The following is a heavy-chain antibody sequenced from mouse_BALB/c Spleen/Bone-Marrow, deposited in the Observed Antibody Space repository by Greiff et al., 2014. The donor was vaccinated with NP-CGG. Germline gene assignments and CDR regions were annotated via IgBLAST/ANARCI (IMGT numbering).Heavy chain of an antibody. V-gene: IGHV14-3*02. Sequence: EVKLQESGAELVKPGASVKLSCTASGFNIKDTYMHWVKQRPEQGLEWIGRIDPANGNTKYDPKFQDKATITADTSSNTAYLQLSSLTSEDTAVYYCARNGNYGAWFAYWGQGTLVTVSA. D-gene: IGHD2-1*01. CDR3: ARNGNYGAWFAY. J-gene: IGHJ3*01. CDR2: IDPANGNT. CDR1: GFNIKDTY.